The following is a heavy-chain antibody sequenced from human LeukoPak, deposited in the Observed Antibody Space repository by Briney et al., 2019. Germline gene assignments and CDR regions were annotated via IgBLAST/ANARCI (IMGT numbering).Heavy chain of an antibody. J-gene: IGHJ5*02. CDR2: INHSGST. V-gene: IGHV4-34*01. Sequence: KPSETLSLTCAVYGGSFSGYYWSWIRQPPGKGLEWIGEINHSGSTNYNPSLKSRVTISVDTSKNQFSLKLSSVTAADTAVYYCARDANRIYCSSTSCLGWFDPWGQGTLVTVSS. CDR3: ARDANRIYCSSTSCLGWFDP. D-gene: IGHD2-2*01. CDR1: GGSFSGYY.